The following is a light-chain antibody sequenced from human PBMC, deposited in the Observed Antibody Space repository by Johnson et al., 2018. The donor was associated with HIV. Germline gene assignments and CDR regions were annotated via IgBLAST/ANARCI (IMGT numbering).Light chain of an antibody. CDR2: ENN. CDR1: SSNIGNNY. J-gene: IGLJ1*01. Sequence: QSVLTQPPSVSAAPGQKVTISCSGSSSNIGNNYVSWYQQLPGTAPKLLIYENNKRPSGIPDRFSGSKSGQSATLGITGLQTWDEAGYYCGTWDSSLSAGGVFGTGTKVTVL. CDR3: GTWDSSLSAGGV. V-gene: IGLV1-51*02.